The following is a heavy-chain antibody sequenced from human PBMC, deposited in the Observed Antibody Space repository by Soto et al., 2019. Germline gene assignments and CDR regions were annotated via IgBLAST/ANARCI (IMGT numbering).Heavy chain of an antibody. V-gene: IGHV1-69*13. Sequence: SVKVSCKASGGTFSSYAISWVRQAPGQGLEWMGGIIPIFGTANYAQKFQGRVTITADESTSTAYMELSSLRSEDTAVYYCARRGTVYSYYYYYYGMDVWGQGTTVTVSS. D-gene: IGHD4-17*01. CDR3: ARRGTVYSYYYYYYGMDV. CDR1: GGTFSSYA. J-gene: IGHJ6*02. CDR2: IIPIFGTA.